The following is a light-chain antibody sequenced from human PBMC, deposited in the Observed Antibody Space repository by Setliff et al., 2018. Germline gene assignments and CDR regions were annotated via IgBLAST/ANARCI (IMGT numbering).Light chain of an antibody. CDR1: SSNIGSNT. J-gene: IGLJ2*01. Sequence: QSVLTQPPSASGTPGQRVTISCSGSSSNIGSNTVNWYQQLPGTAPKLLIYSNNQRPSGVPDRFSGSKSGTSASLAIGGLQSEDEADYYCAAWDDSLNGVVFGGGTKSPS. V-gene: IGLV1-44*01. CDR2: SNN. CDR3: AAWDDSLNGVV.